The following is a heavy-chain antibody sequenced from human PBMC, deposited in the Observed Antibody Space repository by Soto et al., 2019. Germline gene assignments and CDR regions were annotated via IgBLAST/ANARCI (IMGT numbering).Heavy chain of an antibody. J-gene: IGHJ4*02. D-gene: IGHD1-26*01. V-gene: IGHV3-13*01. CDR3: AIATSGTYEFDF. CDR2: ISTAGDT. CDR1: GFTFSSYD. Sequence: GGSLRLSCTASGFTFSSYDMHWVRRGPGKGLEWVSAISTAGDTYYPGSVNGRFTNSRENAKNSLYIQMTSVRAGDSAVYYCAIATSGTYEFDFWGQGTLVTVSS.